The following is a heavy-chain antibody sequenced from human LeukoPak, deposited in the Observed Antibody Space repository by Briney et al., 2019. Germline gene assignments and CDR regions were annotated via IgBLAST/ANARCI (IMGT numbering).Heavy chain of an antibody. J-gene: IGHJ5*02. D-gene: IGHD3-22*01. CDR1: GGTFSSYA. V-gene: IGHV1-69*13. CDR2: IIPIFGTA. Sequence: ASVKVCCKASGGTFSSYAISWVRQAPGQGLEWMGGIIPIFGTANYAQKFQGRVTITADESTSTAYMELSSLRSEDTAVYYCARDRSPYYYDSRLNWFDPWGQGTLVTVSS. CDR3: ARDRSPYYYDSRLNWFDP.